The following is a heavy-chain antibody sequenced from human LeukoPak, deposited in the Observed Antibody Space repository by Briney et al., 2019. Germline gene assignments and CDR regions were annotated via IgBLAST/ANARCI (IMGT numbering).Heavy chain of an antibody. J-gene: IGHJ4*02. CDR1: GFTFNSYA. CDR3: AKDPAYYYDSSGYYYYDY. Sequence: GGSLRLSCAASGFTFNSYAMTWVRQAPGKGLEWVSSISGSGAYTYYADSVKGRFTISRDNSKNTLYLQMNSLRAEDTAEYYCAKDPAYYYDSSGYYYYDYWGQGTLVTVSS. V-gene: IGHV3-23*01. CDR2: ISGSGAYT. D-gene: IGHD3-22*01.